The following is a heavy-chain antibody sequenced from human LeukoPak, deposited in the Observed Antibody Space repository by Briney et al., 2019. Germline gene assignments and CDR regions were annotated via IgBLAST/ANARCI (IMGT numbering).Heavy chain of an antibody. D-gene: IGHD3-9*01. V-gene: IGHV1-69*13. CDR1: GGTFSSYA. Sequence: GASVKVSCKASGGTFSSYASSWVRQAPGQGLELMGGIIPIFGTANYAQKFQGRVTITADESTSTAYMELSSLRSEDTAVYYCARMGRNYDILTGYYMDWFDPWGQGTLVTVSS. J-gene: IGHJ5*02. CDR2: IIPIFGTA. CDR3: ARMGRNYDILTGYYMDWFDP.